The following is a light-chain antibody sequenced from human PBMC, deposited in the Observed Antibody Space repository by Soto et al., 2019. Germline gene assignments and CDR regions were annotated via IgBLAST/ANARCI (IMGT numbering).Light chain of an antibody. Sequence: EIVMTQSPATLSVSPGERATLSCRASQNVDTKLAWYQQKPGQAPRLLIYGASTRATGFPARFSGSGSGTEFTLTISSRQSEDVAVYYCQQYDTWPPLTFGGGTKVEIK. CDR3: QQYDTWPPLT. CDR2: GAS. J-gene: IGKJ4*01. CDR1: QNVDTK. V-gene: IGKV3-15*01.